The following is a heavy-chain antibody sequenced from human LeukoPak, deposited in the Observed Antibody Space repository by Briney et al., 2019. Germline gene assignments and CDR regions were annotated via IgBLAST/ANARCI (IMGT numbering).Heavy chain of an antibody. J-gene: IGHJ5*02. Sequence: GGSLRLSWAPPRFTVSSNYMSWVRQAPGKGLEWVSVIYSGGSTYYADSVKGRFTISRDNSKNTLYLQMNSLRAEDTAVYYCARDVGAGWFDPWGQGTLVTVSS. V-gene: IGHV3-66*02. CDR2: IYSGGST. CDR3: ARDVGAGWFDP. CDR1: RFTVSSNY. D-gene: IGHD4/OR15-4a*01.